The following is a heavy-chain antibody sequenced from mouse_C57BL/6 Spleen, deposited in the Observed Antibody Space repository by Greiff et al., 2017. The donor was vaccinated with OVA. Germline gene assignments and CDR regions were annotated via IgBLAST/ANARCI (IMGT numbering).Heavy chain of an antibody. Sequence: EVKLMESGGGLVQPGGSLKLSCAASGFTFSDYYMYWVRQTPEKRLEWVAYISNGGGSPYYPDTVKGRFTISRDNAKNTLYLQMSRLKSEDTAMYYCARRDYYSSSYAMDYWGQGTSVTVSS. V-gene: IGHV5-12*01. J-gene: IGHJ4*01. CDR1: GFTFSDYY. CDR3: ARRDYYSSSYAMDY. CDR2: ISNGGGSP. D-gene: IGHD1-1*01.